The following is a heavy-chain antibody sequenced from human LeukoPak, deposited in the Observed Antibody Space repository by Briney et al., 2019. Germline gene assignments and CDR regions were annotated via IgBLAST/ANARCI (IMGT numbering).Heavy chain of an antibody. Sequence: GASVKVSCKASGYTFTSYDINWVRQATGQGLEWMGGIIPLFGTANYAQKFLGRVIITADESTSTTYMYLSSLKSDDTAIYYCAREWAGYGSGSYYYYWGQGTLVTVSS. CDR1: GYTFTSYD. CDR2: IIPLFGTA. CDR3: AREWAGYGSGSYYYY. J-gene: IGHJ4*02. V-gene: IGHV1-69*13. D-gene: IGHD3-10*01.